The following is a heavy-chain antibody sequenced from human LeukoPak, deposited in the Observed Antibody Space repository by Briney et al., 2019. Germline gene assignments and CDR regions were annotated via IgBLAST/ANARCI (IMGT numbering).Heavy chain of an antibody. V-gene: IGHV3-21*01. D-gene: IGHD3-10*01. CDR1: GFTFSSYS. CDR3: ARVIWFRESDY. Sequence: GGSLRLSCAASGFTFSSYSMNWVRQAPGKGLEWVSSISSSISYIYYADSVKGRFTISRDNAKNSLYLQMNSLRAEDTAVYYCARVIWFRESDYWGQGTLVTVSS. J-gene: IGHJ4*02. CDR2: ISSSISYI.